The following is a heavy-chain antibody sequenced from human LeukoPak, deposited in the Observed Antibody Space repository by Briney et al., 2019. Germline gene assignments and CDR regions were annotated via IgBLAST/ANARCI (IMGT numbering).Heavy chain of an antibody. V-gene: IGHV3-23*01. Sequence: GGSLRLSCAASGFTFSNYGMHWVRQAPGKGLEWVSGVSGTGSNTYYLDSVKGRFTISRDNSKNTVYLQMNSLRAEDSALYYCAKWNGYADYWGRGTLVTVSS. CDR2: VSGTGSNT. J-gene: IGHJ4*02. CDR3: AKWNGYADY. D-gene: IGHD5-12*01. CDR1: GFTFSNYG.